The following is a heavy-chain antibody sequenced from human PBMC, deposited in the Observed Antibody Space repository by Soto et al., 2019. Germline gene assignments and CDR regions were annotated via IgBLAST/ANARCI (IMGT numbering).Heavy chain of an antibody. V-gene: IGHV3-33*01. D-gene: IGHD1-26*01. J-gene: IGHJ5*02. CDR1: GFSFRNYG. CDR2: TSSDGNTK. Sequence: QVLLVESGGGVVQPGTSLRLSCAASGFSFRNYGMHWVRQAPGKGLEWVAVTSSDGNTKNYAASVKGRFTISSDTSKNKLNLQMSSLRAEDTALYYCARWGGSYYESWFDPWGQGTLVIVSS. CDR3: ARWGGSYYESWFDP.